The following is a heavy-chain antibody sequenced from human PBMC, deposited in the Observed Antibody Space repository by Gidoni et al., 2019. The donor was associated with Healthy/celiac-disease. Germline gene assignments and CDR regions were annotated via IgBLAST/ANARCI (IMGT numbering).Heavy chain of an antibody. V-gene: IGHV3-23*01. CDR2: SSGSGGST. J-gene: IGHJ4*02. CDR1: GLPFSRYA. D-gene: IGHD2-2*03. CDR3: AKDFGYGPALYYFDY. Sequence: EVQLLESGGGLVQPGGSLRLSCAASGLPFSRYAIRWVRQAPGKGLEWVSASSGSGGSTYYADSVKGRFTISRDNSKNTLYLQMNSLRAEDTAVYYCAKDFGYGPALYYFDYWGQGTLVTVSS.